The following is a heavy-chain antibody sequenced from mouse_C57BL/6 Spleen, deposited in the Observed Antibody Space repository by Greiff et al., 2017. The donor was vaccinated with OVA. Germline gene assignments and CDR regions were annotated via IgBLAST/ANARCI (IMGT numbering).Heavy chain of an antibody. CDR2: ISYSGST. Sequence: EVKLMESGPGMVKPSQSLSITCTVTGYSITSGYAWHWIRHFPGNKLEWMGYISYSGSTNYNPSLKSRISITHDTSKNHLFLKLNAVTTEDTATYYCARDSGYFDVWGTGTTVTVSS. CDR1: GYSITSGYA. CDR3: ARDSGYFDV. J-gene: IGHJ1*03. V-gene: IGHV3-1*01.